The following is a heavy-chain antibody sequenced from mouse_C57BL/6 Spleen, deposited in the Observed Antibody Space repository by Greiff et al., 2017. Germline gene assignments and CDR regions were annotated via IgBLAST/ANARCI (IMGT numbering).Heavy chain of an antibody. Sequence: EVKVVESVAELVRPGASVKLSCTASGFNIKNTYMPWVKQRPEQGLEWIGRIDPANGNTKYDPKFQGKATITADTSSNPASLQLSSLTSADTAIYYCARFYGSSYGYFDVWGTGTTVTVSS. V-gene: IGHV14-3*01. CDR2: IDPANGNT. CDR3: ARFYGSSYGYFDV. J-gene: IGHJ1*03. CDR1: GFNIKNTY. D-gene: IGHD1-1*01.